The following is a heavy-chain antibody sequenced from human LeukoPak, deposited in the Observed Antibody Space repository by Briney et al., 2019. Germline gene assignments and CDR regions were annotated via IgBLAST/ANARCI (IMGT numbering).Heavy chain of an antibody. J-gene: IGHJ5*02. Sequence: GASVKVSCKASGYTFTTYDINWVRQATGQGLEWMGWMNPNSGNTGYAQKFQGRVTMTRNTSINTAYLELSALRSEDTAIYYCARAYTGDSSGSNWFDPWGQGTLVTVSS. V-gene: IGHV1-8*01. D-gene: IGHD3-22*01. CDR2: MNPNSGNT. CDR1: GYTFTTYD. CDR3: ARAYTGDSSGSNWFDP.